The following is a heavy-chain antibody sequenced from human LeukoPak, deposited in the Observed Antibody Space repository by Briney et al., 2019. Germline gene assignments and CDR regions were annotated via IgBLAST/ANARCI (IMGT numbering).Heavy chain of an antibody. CDR1: GFIFSDYY. CDR3: ARWEVVTAILWYYGMDV. CDR2: ISSSGSTK. D-gene: IGHD2-21*02. V-gene: IGHV3-11*01. Sequence: GGSLRLSCVVSGFIFSDYYMTWIRQATGKGLEWVSYISSSGSTKYYADSVKGRFTISRDNTKNSLYLQMNSLRAEDTAVYYCARWEVVTAILWYYGMDVWGQGTTVTVSS. J-gene: IGHJ6*02.